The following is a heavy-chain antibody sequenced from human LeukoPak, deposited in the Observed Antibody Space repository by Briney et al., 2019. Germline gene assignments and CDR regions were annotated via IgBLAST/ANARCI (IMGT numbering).Heavy chain of an antibody. CDR1: GGSISSYY. D-gene: IGHD6-13*01. J-gene: IGHJ4*02. Sequence: PSETLSLTCTVSGGSISSYYWSWIRQPPGKGLEWIGEINHSGSTNYNPSLKSRVTISVDTSKNQFSLKLSSVTAADTAVYCCARGGFSSSLGYYFDYWGQGTLVTVSS. CDR3: ARGGFSSSLGYYFDY. CDR2: INHSGST. V-gene: IGHV4-34*01.